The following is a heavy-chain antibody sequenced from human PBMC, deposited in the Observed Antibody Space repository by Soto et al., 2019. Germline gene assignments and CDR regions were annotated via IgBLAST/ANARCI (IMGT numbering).Heavy chain of an antibody. J-gene: IGHJ4*02. Sequence: SETLCLTCAVSGGSISSGGYSWSWIRQPPGKGLEWIGYIYHSGSTYYNPSLKSRVTISVDRSKNQFSLKLSSVTAADTAVYYCARSQTTLTSYDYWGQGTLVTVSS. D-gene: IGHD4-17*01. CDR2: IYHSGST. V-gene: IGHV4-30-2*01. CDR1: GGSISSGGYS. CDR3: ARSQTTLTSYDY.